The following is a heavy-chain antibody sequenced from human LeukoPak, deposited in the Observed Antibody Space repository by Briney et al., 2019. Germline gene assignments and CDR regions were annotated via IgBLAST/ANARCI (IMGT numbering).Heavy chain of an antibody. CDR2: ISGSGGTT. D-gene: IGHD6-13*01. J-gene: IGHJ4*02. CDR1: GFTFSNYY. V-gene: IGHV3-23*01. Sequence: GGSLRLSCAASGFTFSNYYMSWVRQAPGKGLEWVSAISGSGGTTYYADSVKGRFTISRDNSKNTLYLQMNSLRAEDTAVYYCARETARIAAAGYFDYWGQGTLVTVSS. CDR3: ARETARIAAAGYFDY.